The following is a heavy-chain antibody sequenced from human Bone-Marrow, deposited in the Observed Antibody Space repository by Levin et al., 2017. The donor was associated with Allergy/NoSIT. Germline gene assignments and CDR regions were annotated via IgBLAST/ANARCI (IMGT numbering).Heavy chain of an antibody. V-gene: IGHV4-39*01. Sequence: SQTLSLTCTVSGVSITWGNYKWGWIRQPPGKALEWIGSIHYTGSTYYNPSLNSRGSMSVDTSRSQFSLELRSLTAADTAVYYCGRAPYGDPRVFDYWGQGTLVTVSS. D-gene: IGHD4-17*01. CDR2: IHYTGST. CDR1: GVSITWGNYK. CDR3: GRAPYGDPRVFDY. J-gene: IGHJ4*02.